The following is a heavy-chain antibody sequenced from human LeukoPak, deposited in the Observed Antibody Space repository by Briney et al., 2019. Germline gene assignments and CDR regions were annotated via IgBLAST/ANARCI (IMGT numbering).Heavy chain of an antibody. Sequence: ASVKVSCKASGYTFTGYYMHWVRQAPGQGLEWMGWINPNSGGTNYAQKFQGRVTMTRDTSISTAYMGLSRLRSDDTAVYYCARAKRITMVRGVMSWFDPWGQGTLVTVSS. J-gene: IGHJ5*02. V-gene: IGHV1-2*02. D-gene: IGHD3-10*01. CDR2: INPNSGGT. CDR1: GYTFTGYY. CDR3: ARAKRITMVRGVMSWFDP.